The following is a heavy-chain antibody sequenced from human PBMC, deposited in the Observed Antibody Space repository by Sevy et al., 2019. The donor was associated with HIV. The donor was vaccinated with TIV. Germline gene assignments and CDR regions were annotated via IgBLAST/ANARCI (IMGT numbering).Heavy chain of an antibody. Sequence: GGSLRLSCEVSGFTFSSYAMSWVRQAPGKGLEWVPRSSGSGTSAYYADSVKGRFTDARDNSRKTLFLEMNDLRVEATAIYYCAKAKRFDSSSWFDSWGQGTLVTVSS. D-gene: IGHD3-22*01. CDR1: GFTFSSYA. CDR2: SSGSGTSA. CDR3: AKAKRFDSSSWFDS. J-gene: IGHJ5*01. V-gene: IGHV3-23*01.